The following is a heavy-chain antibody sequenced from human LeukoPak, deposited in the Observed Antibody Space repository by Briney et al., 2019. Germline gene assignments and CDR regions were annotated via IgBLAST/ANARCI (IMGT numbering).Heavy chain of an antibody. CDR3: AREKSSWSGLDAFDI. CDR2: IYYSGST. CDR1: GGSISSYY. J-gene: IGHJ3*02. Sequence: SETLSLTCTVSGGSISSYYWSWIRQPPGKGLEWIGYIYYSGSTNYNPSLKSRVTMSVDTSKNQFSLKLSSVTAADTAVYYCAREKSSWSGLDAFDIWGQGTMVAVSS. D-gene: IGHD6-13*01. V-gene: IGHV4-59*12.